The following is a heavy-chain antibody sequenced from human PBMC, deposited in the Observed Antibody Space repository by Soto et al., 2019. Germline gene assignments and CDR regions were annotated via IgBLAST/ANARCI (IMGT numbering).Heavy chain of an antibody. CDR1: GFTFSSYA. J-gene: IGHJ6*02. Sequence: GGSLRLSCAASGFTFSSYAMSWVRQAPGKGLEWVSAISGSGGSTYYADSVKGRFTISRDNSKNTLYLQMNSLRAEDTAVYYCAKYGSGSPASYYYYGMDVWGQGTTVTVSS. V-gene: IGHV3-23*01. CDR3: AKYGSGSPASYYYYGMDV. CDR2: ISGSGGST. D-gene: IGHD3-10*01.